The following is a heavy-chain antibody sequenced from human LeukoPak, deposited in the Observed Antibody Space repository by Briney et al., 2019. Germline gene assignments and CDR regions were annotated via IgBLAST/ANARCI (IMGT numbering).Heavy chain of an antibody. CDR1: GFTFSSYA. CDR2: FSGSGGST. D-gene: IGHD3-9*01. CDR3: ANSLPLPYDILTGYQTDY. V-gene: IGHV3-23*01. Sequence: PGGSLRLSCAASGFTFSSYAMSWFRQAPGKGLNWVSAFSGSGGSTYYADSVKGRFTISRDNSKNTLYLQMNSLRAEDTAVYYCANSLPLPYDILTGYQTDYWGQGTLVTVSS. J-gene: IGHJ4*02.